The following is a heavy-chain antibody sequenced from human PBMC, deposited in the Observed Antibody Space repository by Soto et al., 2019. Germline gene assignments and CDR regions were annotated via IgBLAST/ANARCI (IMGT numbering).Heavy chain of an antibody. Sequence: QIPLVQSGGEVKKPGASVKVSCKTSGYTFTTYGISWVRQAPGQGLEWMGWITPFNDNTNYAQNLQGRVTMTTDTSTNTAYLELRSLTSGDTAVYYCARTDKGDYVPPLDNWGQGTLVTVSS. CDR2: ITPFNDNT. J-gene: IGHJ4*02. D-gene: IGHD4-17*01. CDR3: ARTDKGDYVPPLDN. V-gene: IGHV1-18*01. CDR1: GYTFTTYG.